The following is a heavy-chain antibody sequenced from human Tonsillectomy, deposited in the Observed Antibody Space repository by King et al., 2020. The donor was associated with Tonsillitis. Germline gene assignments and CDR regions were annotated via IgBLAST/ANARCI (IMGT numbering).Heavy chain of an antibody. D-gene: IGHD3-22*01. CDR3: AKEYYYDSSGYYRPEYFQH. V-gene: IGHV3-23*04. CDR2: VSGRGGST. J-gene: IGHJ1*01. Sequence: VQLVESGGGLVQPGGSLRLSCAASGFTFSSYAMSWVRQAPGKGREWVSGVSGRGGSTYYADSVKGRFTISRDNSKNTLYLQMNSLRAEDKAVYYCAKEYYYDSSGYYRPEYFQHWGQGTLVTVSS. CDR1: GFTFSSYA.